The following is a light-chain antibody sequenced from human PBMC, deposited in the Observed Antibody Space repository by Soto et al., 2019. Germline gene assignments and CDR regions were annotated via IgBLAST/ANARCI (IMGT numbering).Light chain of an antibody. J-gene: IGKJ5*01. CDR2: DVS. CDR3: QQYNNWPPT. CDR1: QSARIS. V-gene: IGKV3-15*01. Sequence: ETVMTQSPATLSVSPGERATLSCRASQSARISLGWYQQKPGQAPRLLIYDVSTRDTGVPARFSGSGSGTEFTLTISSPQSEDFAVYYCQQYNNWPPTFGQGTRLDIK.